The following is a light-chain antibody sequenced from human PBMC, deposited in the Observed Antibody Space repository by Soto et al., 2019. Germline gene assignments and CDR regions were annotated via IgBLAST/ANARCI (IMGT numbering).Light chain of an antibody. V-gene: IGKV3-15*01. Sequence: EIVLTQSPVTLSVSPGERATLSCRASQSVGGNFAWYQHKPGQAPRLLIYAASTRATGVPARFSGSGSGTEVTLTISSLQSEDFAVYYCQQYDSRPRTFGQGTKVDIK. J-gene: IGKJ1*01. CDR3: QQYDSRPRT. CDR2: AAS. CDR1: QSVGGN.